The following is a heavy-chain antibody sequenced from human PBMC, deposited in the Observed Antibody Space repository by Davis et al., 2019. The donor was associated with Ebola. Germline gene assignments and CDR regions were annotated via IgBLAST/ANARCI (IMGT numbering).Heavy chain of an antibody. J-gene: IGHJ3*01. CDR2: ISTNNGNT. D-gene: IGHD1-1*01. CDR1: GYTLTSYG. Sequence: ASVKVSCKASGYTLTSYGFTWVRRAPGQGLEWMGWISTNNGNTNYAQKFQGRVTMTTDTSTSTAYMELRSLRSDDTAVYYCARAINWNYAFDLWGQGTMVTVSS. V-gene: IGHV1-18*04. CDR3: ARAINWNYAFDL.